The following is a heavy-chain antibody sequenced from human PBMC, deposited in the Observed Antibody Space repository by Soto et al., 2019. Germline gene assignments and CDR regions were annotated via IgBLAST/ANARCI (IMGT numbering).Heavy chain of an antibody. V-gene: IGHV4-39*01. Sequence: QLQLQESGPGLVKPSETLSLTCTVSGGSISSSSYYWGWIRQPPGKGLEWIGSIYYSGSTYYNPSLKSRVTISVDPSTNQFSLQLSSVPAADTAVYSCAKYGMYVWGQGTTVTVSS. J-gene: IGHJ6*02. CDR3: AKYGMYV. CDR2: IYYSGST. CDR1: GGSISSSSYY.